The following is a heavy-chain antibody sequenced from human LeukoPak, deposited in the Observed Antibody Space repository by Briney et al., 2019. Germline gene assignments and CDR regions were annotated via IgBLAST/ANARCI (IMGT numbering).Heavy chain of an antibody. Sequence: GGSLRLSCAASGFTFSSYAMHWVRQAPGKGLEWVAVISYDGSYKYYADSVKGRFTISRDNSKSTLYLQMSSLRAEDTAVYYCARDGGYYYDTWGQGTLVTVSS. V-gene: IGHV3-30*04. CDR2: ISYDGSYK. CDR3: ARDGGYYYDT. D-gene: IGHD3-22*01. J-gene: IGHJ4*02. CDR1: GFTFSSYA.